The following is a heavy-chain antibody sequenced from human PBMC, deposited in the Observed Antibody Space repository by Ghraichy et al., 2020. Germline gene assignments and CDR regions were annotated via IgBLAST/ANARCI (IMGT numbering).Heavy chain of an antibody. CDR2: IKSKTDGGTT. Sequence: GGSLRLSCAASGFTFSNAWMSWVRQAPGKGLEWVGRIKSKTDGGTTDYAAPVKGRFTISREDSKNTLYLQMNSLKTEDTAGYYCTTGHYYYDSRGYHYWGQGTLVTVSS. V-gene: IGHV3-15*01. CDR3: TTGHYYYDSRGYHY. CDR1: GFTFSNAW. D-gene: IGHD3-22*01. J-gene: IGHJ4*02.